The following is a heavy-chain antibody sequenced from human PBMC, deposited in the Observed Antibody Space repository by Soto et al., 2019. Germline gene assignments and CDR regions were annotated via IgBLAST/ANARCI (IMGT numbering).Heavy chain of an antibody. Sequence: GGSLRLSCAASGFTFSSYWMSWVRQAPGKGLEWVANIKQDGSEKYYVDSVKGRFTISRDNAKNSLYLQMNSLRAEDTAVYYCARDPPYCSSTSCYIYFDYWGQGTLVTVSS. CDR2: IKQDGSEK. V-gene: IGHV3-7*01. J-gene: IGHJ4*02. D-gene: IGHD2-2*01. CDR1: GFTFSSYW. CDR3: ARDPPYCSSTSCYIYFDY.